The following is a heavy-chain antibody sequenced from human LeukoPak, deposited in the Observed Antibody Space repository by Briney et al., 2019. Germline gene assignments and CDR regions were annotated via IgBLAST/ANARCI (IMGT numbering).Heavy chain of an antibody. CDR2: INRRGHT. D-gene: IGHD2-21*02. V-gene: IGHV3-43*01. Sequence: GGSLRLSCAASGFTFDRFTIHWVRQTPGKGLEWVSLINRRGHTFYADSVKGRFTISRDNSRNSVFLQMNSLRPEDTALYHCEKEVDCPSDCLFFHSWGQGTLVTVSS. CDR1: GFTFDRFT. J-gene: IGHJ4*02. CDR3: EKEVDCPSDCLFFHS.